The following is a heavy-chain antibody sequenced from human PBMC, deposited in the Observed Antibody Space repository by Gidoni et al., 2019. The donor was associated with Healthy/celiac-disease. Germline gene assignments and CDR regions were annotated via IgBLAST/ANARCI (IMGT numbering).Heavy chain of an antibody. CDR3: ARAGITIFGVVDDFDY. CDR1: GFTFSRYS. CDR2: ISSSSSTI. D-gene: IGHD3-3*01. V-gene: IGHV3-48*02. J-gene: IGHJ4*02. Sequence: EVQLVESGGGLVQPGGPLRLSCAASGFTFSRYSMNWVRQAPGKGLEWVSYISSSSSTIYYADSVKGRFTISRDNAKNSLYLQMNSLRDEDTAVYYCARAGITIFGVVDDFDYWGQGTLVTVSS.